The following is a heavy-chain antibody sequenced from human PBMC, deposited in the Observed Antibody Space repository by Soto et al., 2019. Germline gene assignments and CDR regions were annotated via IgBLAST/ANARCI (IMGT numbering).Heavy chain of an antibody. CDR3: ARAITIMCVAPAD. J-gene: IGHJ4*02. CDR1: GYTFSNYA. CDR2: LSAHSGDT. V-gene: IGHV1-18*01. D-gene: IGHD5-12*01. Sequence: QVNLVQSGAEVKKPGASVKVSCKASGYTFSNYALTWVRRAPGQGLEWMGWLSAHSGDTNYAQKFQGRVTMTTDTSTSTAYLEVRSLTSDDTAVYYCARAITIMCVAPADWGQGTLVTVS.